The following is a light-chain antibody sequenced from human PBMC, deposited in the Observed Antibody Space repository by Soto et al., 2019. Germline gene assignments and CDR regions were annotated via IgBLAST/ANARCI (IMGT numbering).Light chain of an antibody. V-gene: IGKV1-6*01. CDR2: GPT. CDR1: QGIGDD. CDR3: QHEYNYPRS. J-gene: IGKJ3*01. Sequence: AIQMAQSPSSLSASVGDRVTMTCRASQGIGDDVVWYQQKPGKAPKLLIYGPTTLQPGVPSRFSGSGSETVFTLTINNLQPEDFAIYYCQHEYNYPRSFGPGTKV.